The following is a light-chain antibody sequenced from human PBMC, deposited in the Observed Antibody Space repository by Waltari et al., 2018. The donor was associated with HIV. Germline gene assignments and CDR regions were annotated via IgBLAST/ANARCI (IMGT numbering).Light chain of an antibody. V-gene: IGLV1-47*01. Sequence: QAALTQPPSASGHPGQRVTISSSAGSANIGRNSVSWLQQVPGTAPKPLIYKDNQRPSGVPDRFSASKSGTSASLAISGLRSEDEADYYCAAWDVSLRGLVFGGGTKLTVL. CDR2: KDN. CDR3: AAWDVSLRGLV. J-gene: IGLJ2*01. CDR1: SANIGRNS.